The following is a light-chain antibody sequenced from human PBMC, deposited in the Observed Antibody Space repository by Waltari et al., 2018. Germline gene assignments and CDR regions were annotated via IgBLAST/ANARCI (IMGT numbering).Light chain of an antibody. Sequence: QSALTQPASVAGSPGQSITISCTGTSSALGSYDLVSWYHHPPGKAPKPMIFEVSPRPSGVSNRFSGSKSGNTASLTISGLQAEDEADYHCCSYAGNSIYVFGTGTKVTVL. CDR1: SSALGSYDL. V-gene: IGLV2-23*02. CDR3: CSYAGNSIYV. CDR2: EVS. J-gene: IGLJ1*01.